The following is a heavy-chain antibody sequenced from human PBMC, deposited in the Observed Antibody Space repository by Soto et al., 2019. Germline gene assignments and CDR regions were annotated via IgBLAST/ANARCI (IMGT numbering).Heavy chain of an antibody. J-gene: IGHJ4*02. V-gene: IGHV3-73*01. CDR3: AKMEGASA. Sequence: EVQLVESGGGLVQPGGSLKLSCAASGFTFSGSAMHWVRQASGKGLEWVGHIRSKANSYATAYAASVKGRFTISRDDSKNTAYLQMNSLKTEDTAVYYCAKMEGASAWGQGTLVTVS. D-gene: IGHD1-26*01. CDR1: GFTFSGSA. CDR2: IRSKANSYAT.